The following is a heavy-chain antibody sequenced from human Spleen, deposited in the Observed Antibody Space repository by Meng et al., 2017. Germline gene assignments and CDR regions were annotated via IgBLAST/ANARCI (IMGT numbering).Heavy chain of an antibody. CDR2: IYSSGST. V-gene: IGHV4-4*07. J-gene: IGHJ4*02. Sequence: QVQLQESGQGVGKPSATLSLTFTVSGGSISSYFWTWIRQPAGKGLEWIGRIYSSGSTNYNHLLKSRVTMSLDTSKNQFSLKLSSVTAADTAMYYCARGVGSLEFWGQGSLVTVSS. CDR1: GGSISSYF. CDR3: ARGVGSLEF. D-gene: IGHD5/OR15-5a*01.